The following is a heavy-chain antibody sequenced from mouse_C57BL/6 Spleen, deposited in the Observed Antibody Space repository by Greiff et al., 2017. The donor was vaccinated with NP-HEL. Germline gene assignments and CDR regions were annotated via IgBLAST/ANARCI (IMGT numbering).Heavy chain of an antibody. CDR1: GYTFTSYG. V-gene: IGHV1-81*01. D-gene: IGHD1-1*01. CDR2: IYPRSGNT. Sequence: VQLVESGAELARPGASVKLSCKASGYTFTSYGISWVKQRTGQGLEWIGEIYPRSGNTYYNEKFKGKATLTADKSSSTAYMELRSLTSEDSAVYFCAKGDYYYGSLGYWGQGTLVTVSA. J-gene: IGHJ3*01. CDR3: AKGDYYYGSLGY.